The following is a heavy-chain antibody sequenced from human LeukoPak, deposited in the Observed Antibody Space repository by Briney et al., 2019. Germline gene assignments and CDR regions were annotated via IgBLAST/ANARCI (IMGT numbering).Heavy chain of an antibody. J-gene: IGHJ3*01. CDR1: GFGFGTYW. CDR2: IKPDGSHV. V-gene: IGHV3-7*01. CDR3: AREGRLLGAFDV. Sequence: GGSLRLSCAASGFGFGTYWLNWVRQAPGEGLDWVADIKPDGSHVSYVDSVKGRFSITRDNAQNSLYLQVSSLRAEDTAIYYCAREGRLLGAFDVWGQGTMVTVSS.